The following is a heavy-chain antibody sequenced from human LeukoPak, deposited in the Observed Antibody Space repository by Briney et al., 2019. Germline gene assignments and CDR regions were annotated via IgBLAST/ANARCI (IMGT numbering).Heavy chain of an antibody. Sequence: GGSLRLSCAASGFTFSSYWMHWVRQAPGKGLVWVSRINSDGSSASYADSVKGRFTISRDNAKNTLYLQMSSLRAEDTAVYYCARGLGELERRMSHVDIDYWGQGTLVTVSS. CDR3: ARGLGELERRMSHVDIDY. CDR2: INSDGSSA. V-gene: IGHV3-74*01. CDR1: GFTFSSYW. J-gene: IGHJ4*02. D-gene: IGHD1-1*01.